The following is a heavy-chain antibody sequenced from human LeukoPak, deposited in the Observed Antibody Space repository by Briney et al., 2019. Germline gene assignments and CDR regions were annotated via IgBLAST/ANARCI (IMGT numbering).Heavy chain of an antibody. CDR2: IYIAGST. V-gene: IGHV3-53*01. D-gene: IGHD3-3*01. CDR3: ARDRDTISKGAFDI. CDR1: GFIVSSNY. Sequence: GGSLRLSCAASGFIVSSNYMTWVRQAPGKGLEWVSVIYIAGSTYYADSVKGRFTISRDNAKNSLYLQMNSLRAEDTAVYYCARDRDTISKGAFDIWGQGTMVTVSS. J-gene: IGHJ3*02.